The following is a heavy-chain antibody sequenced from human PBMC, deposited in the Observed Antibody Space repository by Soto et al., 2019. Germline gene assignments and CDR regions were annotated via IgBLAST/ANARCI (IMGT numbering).Heavy chain of an antibody. D-gene: IGHD4-4*01. CDR1: GFIFSEYA. Sequence: EVQLLESGGGLVQPGGSLRLSCTPSGFIFSEYAMSWVRQAPGKGLEWVSSIGGPGDDTYYADYVKGRFTISRDNSKNTLYLQMNSLRGDDTAIYYCVKDGMSRNSVWDPFDAWGQGTMVTVSS. CDR2: IGGPGDDT. J-gene: IGHJ3*01. V-gene: IGHV3-23*01. CDR3: VKDGMSRNSVWDPFDA.